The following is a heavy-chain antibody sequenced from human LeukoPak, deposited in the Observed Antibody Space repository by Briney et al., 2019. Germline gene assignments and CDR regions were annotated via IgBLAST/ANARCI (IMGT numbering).Heavy chain of an antibody. CDR1: SGSLGSYY. V-gene: IGHV4-4*07. J-gene: IGHJ4*02. CDR3: AREYSSSSGKALDY. D-gene: IGHD6-6*01. Sequence: PSETLSLTCTVSSGSLGSYYWNWLRQPAGKGLEWVGHIFMSGSTDYNPSLKSRVTMSVDTSKNQFSLKLNSVTAAVTAFYYCAREYSSSSGKALDYWGQGTLVTVSS. CDR2: IFMSGST.